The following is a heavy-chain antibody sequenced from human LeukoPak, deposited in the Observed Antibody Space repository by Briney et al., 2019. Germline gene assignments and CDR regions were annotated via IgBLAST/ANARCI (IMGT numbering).Heavy chain of an antibody. CDR2: IHADSGNT. CDR3: TIGLAGDWDAFDI. J-gene: IGHJ3*02. D-gene: IGHD6-19*01. CDR1: GYTFTTCA. V-gene: IGHV1-3*01. Sequence: ASVKVSCKTSGYTFTTCAVHWVRQAPGQRLEWMGWIHADSGNTKYSQKLQGRVAIARDTSAITIYMELTSLRIEDTAVYFCTIGLAGDWDAFDIWGLGTMVTVSS.